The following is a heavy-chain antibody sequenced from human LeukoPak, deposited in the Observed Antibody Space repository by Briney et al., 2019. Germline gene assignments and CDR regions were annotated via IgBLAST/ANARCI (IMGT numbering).Heavy chain of an antibody. V-gene: IGHV1-18*01. Sequence: GASVKVPCKASGYTFTSYGISWVRQAPGQGLEWMGWISAYNGNTNYAQKLQGRVTMTTDTSTSTAYMELRSLRSDDTAVYYCARVGLGAAAGNWFDPWGQGTLVTVSS. D-gene: IGHD6-13*01. CDR3: ARVGLGAAAGNWFDP. J-gene: IGHJ5*02. CDR2: ISAYNGNT. CDR1: GYTFTSYG.